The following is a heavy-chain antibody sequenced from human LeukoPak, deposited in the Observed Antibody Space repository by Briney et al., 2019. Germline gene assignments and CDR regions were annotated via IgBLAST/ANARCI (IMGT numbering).Heavy chain of an antibody. CDR1: GFTFSSYW. D-gene: IGHD6-19*01. CDR3: ARDGLAVTPGPLVDY. CDR2: MNSDGSNT. V-gene: IGHV3-74*01. J-gene: IGHJ4*02. Sequence: GGSLRLSCAASGFTFSSYWMHWVRQAPGKGLVWVSRMNSDGSNTRYADSVKGRFTISRDNAKNTLYLQMNSLRAEDTAVYYCARDGLAVTPGPLVDYWGQGTLVTVSS.